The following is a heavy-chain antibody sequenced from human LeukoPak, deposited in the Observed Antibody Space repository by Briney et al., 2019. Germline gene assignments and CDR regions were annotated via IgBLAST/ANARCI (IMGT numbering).Heavy chain of an antibody. V-gene: IGHV1-24*01. Sequence: ASVKDSCKVSGKILIDLSIHWLRQPPGKGLEWLGGSDPEDGERIYAQMFQGRVTMTEDTSIDTAYMELSSLRSEDTAVYYCVTGFTTMAVDYFDYWGQGTLVTVSP. D-gene: IGHD5-18*01. CDR2: SDPEDGER. CDR3: VTGFTTMAVDYFDY. J-gene: IGHJ4*02. CDR1: GKILIDLS.